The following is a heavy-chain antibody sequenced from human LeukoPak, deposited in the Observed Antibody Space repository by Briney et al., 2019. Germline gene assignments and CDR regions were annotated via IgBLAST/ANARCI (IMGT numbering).Heavy chain of an antibody. CDR1: GGSFSGYY. D-gene: IGHD6-13*01. J-gene: IGHJ4*02. V-gene: IGHV4-59*01. CDR2: NYYTGST. CDR3: ARSRDSSSWSALDY. Sequence: SETLSLTCAVYGGSFSGYYWSWIRQPPGKGLVWIGYNYYTGSTNYNPSLKSRVTILVDTSKNQFSLRVTSVTTADTAVYYCARSRDSSSWSALDYWGQGTLVTVSS.